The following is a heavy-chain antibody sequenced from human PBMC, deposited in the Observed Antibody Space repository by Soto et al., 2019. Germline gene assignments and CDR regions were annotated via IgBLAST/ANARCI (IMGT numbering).Heavy chain of an antibody. CDR1: GFIVSSKY. V-gene: IGHV3-66*01. CDR3: TRDAVYCSSGGCYGVPMDV. Sequence: EVQLVASGGGLVQPGGSLRLSCAASGFIVSSKYMSWVRQAPGKGLEWVSLIQSGGSTYYAGSVKGRFTISSDNSENTLFLQMNRLRVADTAMYYCTRDAVYCSSGGCYGVPMDVWGRRTTVTVSA. J-gene: IGHJ6*04. CDR2: IQSGGST. D-gene: IGHD2-15*01.